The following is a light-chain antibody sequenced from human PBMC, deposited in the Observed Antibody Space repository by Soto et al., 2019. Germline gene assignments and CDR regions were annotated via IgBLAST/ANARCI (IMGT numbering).Light chain of an antibody. CDR1: STDVGDFNY. Sequence: QSVLTQPASVSGSPGRSVTISCTGTSTDVGDFNYVSWYQHLPGRAPKLIIYDVTNRPSGISYRFSASKSGRTASLTISGLQAEDEADYYCSSSSGRTAHVVFGGGTKLTVL. CDR2: DVT. V-gene: IGLV2-14*03. CDR3: SSSSGRTAHVV. J-gene: IGLJ2*01.